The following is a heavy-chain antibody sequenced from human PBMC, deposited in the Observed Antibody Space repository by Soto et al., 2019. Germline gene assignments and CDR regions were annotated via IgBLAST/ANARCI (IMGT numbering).Heavy chain of an antibody. V-gene: IGHV3-23*01. J-gene: IGHJ6*02. CDR1: GFTFNTYA. CDR3: TKDQGVIVAAIRPLAADA. CDR2: ISASGGGT. Sequence: EVQLLESGGGLVQPGGSLRLSCAASGFTFNTYAMSWVRQAPGKGLEWVSGISASGGGTYYTDSVKGRFTISRDNSNNMVHLLMNGLRDEDTGTYYCTKDQGVIVAAIRPLAADAWGQGTTVTVSS. D-gene: IGHD5-12*01.